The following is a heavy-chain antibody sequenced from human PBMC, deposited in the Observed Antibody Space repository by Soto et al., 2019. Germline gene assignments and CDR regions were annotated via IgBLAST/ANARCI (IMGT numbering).Heavy chain of an antibody. CDR1: GGSISSSSYY. Sequence: SETLSLTCTVSGGSISSSSYYWGWIRQPPGKGLEWIGSIYYSGSTYYNPSLKSRVTISVDTSKNQFSLKLSSVTAADTAVYYCARWGENNYDFWSGYPYDWYFDLWGRGTLVTVSS. D-gene: IGHD3-3*01. J-gene: IGHJ2*01. V-gene: IGHV4-39*01. CDR2: IYYSGST. CDR3: ARWGENNYDFWSGYPYDWYFDL.